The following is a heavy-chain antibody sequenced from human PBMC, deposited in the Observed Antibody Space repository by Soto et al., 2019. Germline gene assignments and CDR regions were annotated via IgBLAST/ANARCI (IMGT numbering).Heavy chain of an antibody. CDR1: GGTFSSYA. J-gene: IGHJ6*02. Sequence: QVQLVQSGAEVKKPGSSVKVSCKASGGTFSSYAISWVRQAPGQGLEWMGGIIPIFGTANYAQKFQGRVTITGDKSTTTAYMELSSLRSEDTAVYYCARDIGYGSSWAGGYGMDVWGQGTTVTVSS. V-gene: IGHV1-69*06. D-gene: IGHD6-13*01. CDR2: IIPIFGTA. CDR3: ARDIGYGSSWAGGYGMDV.